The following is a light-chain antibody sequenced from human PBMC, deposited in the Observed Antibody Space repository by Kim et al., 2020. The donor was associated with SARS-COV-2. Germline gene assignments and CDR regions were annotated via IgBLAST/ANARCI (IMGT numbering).Light chain of an antibody. CDR1: QSISSW. CDR3: QQYNSYSYS. V-gene: IGKV1-5*03. Sequence: SASVGDRVTSTCRASQSISSWLAWYQQKPGKAPKLLIYKASSLERGVPSRFSGTGSETEFTLTISRLQPDDFATYYCQQYNSYSYSFGQGTKLEI. CDR2: KAS. J-gene: IGKJ2*03.